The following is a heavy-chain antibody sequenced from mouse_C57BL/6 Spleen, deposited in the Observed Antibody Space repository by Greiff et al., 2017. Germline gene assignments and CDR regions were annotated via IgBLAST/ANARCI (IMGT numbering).Heavy chain of an antibody. CDR1: GFTFTDYY. Sequence: EVQVVESGPVLVKPGPSVKISCKASGFTFTDYYMHWVKQSHGKSLEWIGLVYPYNGGTSYNQKFKGKATLTVDTSSSTAYMELNSLTSEDSAVYYCARGTTTVVAPYYAMDYWGQGTSVTVSS. J-gene: IGHJ4*01. CDR3: ARGTTTVVAPYYAMDY. CDR2: VYPYNGGT. D-gene: IGHD1-1*01. V-gene: IGHV1-36*01.